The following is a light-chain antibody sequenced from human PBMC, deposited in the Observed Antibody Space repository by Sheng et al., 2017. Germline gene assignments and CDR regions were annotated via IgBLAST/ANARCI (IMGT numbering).Light chain of an antibody. J-gene: IGLJ1*01. CDR1: KLGDKY. CDR3: QAWDSSTACYV. V-gene: IGLV3-1*01. CDR2: QDN. Sequence: SYELTQPPSVFVSSGQTASITCSGDKLGDKYASWYQQKPGQSPILLIYQDNKRPSGIPERFSGSNSGNTATLTISGTQAMDEADYYCQAWDSSTACYVFGTGTTVTVL.